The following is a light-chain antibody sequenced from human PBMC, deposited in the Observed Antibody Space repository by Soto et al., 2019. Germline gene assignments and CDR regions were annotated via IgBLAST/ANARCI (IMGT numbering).Light chain of an antibody. CDR1: QTVSSNY. Sequence: ESVLTQSPGTLSLSPGERATLSCRADQTVSSNYLAWYQQKPGQAPRLLIYGASYRVSVIPDRFSGSGSGTDFTLAISRLEPEDFAVYYCQQFTSSLSLTFGGGTKVEIK. CDR2: GAS. CDR3: QQFTSSLSLT. J-gene: IGKJ4*01. V-gene: IGKV3-20*01.